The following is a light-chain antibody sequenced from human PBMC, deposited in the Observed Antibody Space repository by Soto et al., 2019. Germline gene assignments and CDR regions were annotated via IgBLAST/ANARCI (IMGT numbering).Light chain of an antibody. CDR1: SSAVGSYRL. V-gene: IGLV2-23*01. CDR2: EGS. Sequence: QSVLTQPASVSGSPGQSITISCTGSSSAVGSYRLVSWNQCHPGKVPKLIIYEGSKRPSGVSNRFSGSEPGNTASLTISGLQAEDEADYYCCISAPSRTVVFGTGTKVTVL. CDR3: CISAPSRTVV. J-gene: IGLJ1*01.